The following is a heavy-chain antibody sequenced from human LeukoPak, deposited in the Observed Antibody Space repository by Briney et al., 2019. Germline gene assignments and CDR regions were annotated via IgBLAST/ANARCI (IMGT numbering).Heavy chain of an antibody. CDR3: ARDAPGDIREGTAVNWFDP. CDR2: VHYSGSA. CDR1: GYSMSAVYY. D-gene: IGHD3-16*01. J-gene: IGHJ5*02. V-gene: IGHV4-38-2*02. Sequence: PSETLSLTCAVSGYSMSAVYYWGWIRQPPGKGLEWIGRVHYSGSAIYNPSLKSRVAISLDASQNHCSLNLNSVTAADTAVYYCARDAPGDIREGTAVNWFDPWGQGTLVTVSS.